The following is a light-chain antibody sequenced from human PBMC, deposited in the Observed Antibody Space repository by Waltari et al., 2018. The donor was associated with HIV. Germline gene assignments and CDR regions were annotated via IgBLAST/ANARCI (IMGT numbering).Light chain of an antibody. CDR2: GAS. Sequence: DIQLTQSPSFLSASVGDRVSITCRASQDVTNFLAWYQKKPGTAPKLLIYGASTLQSGVPSRFGGSGSGTQFTLTINSLQPDDFATYYCQQSDSYPLTFGQGTRLEMK. CDR3: QQSDSYPLT. J-gene: IGKJ5*01. V-gene: IGKV1-9*01. CDR1: QDVTNF.